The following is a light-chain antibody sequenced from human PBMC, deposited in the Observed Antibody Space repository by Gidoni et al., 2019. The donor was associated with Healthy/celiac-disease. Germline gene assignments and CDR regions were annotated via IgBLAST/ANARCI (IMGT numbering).Light chain of an antibody. CDR3: QQRSNWIT. J-gene: IGKJ5*01. CDR1: QSVSSY. Sequence: EIVLTPSPATLSLSPGDRATLSCRASQSVSSYLAWYQQKPGQAPRLLIYDASNRATGIPARCSGSGSGTDFTLTISSLEPEDFAVYYCQQRSNWITFGQGTRLEIK. CDR2: DAS. V-gene: IGKV3-11*01.